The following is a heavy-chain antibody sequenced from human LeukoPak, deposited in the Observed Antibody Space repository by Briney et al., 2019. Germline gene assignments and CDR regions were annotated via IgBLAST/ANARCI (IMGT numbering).Heavy chain of an antibody. CDR2: IYYSGST. Sequence: PSETLSLTCTVSGGSISSYYWSWIRQPPGKGLEWIGYIYYSGSTNYNPSLKNRVTISVDTSKNQFSLKLSSVTAADTAVYYCARGAGGYALDWGQGTLVTVSS. CDR1: GGSISSYY. V-gene: IGHV4-59*01. CDR3: ARGAGGYALD. J-gene: IGHJ4*02. D-gene: IGHD3-22*01.